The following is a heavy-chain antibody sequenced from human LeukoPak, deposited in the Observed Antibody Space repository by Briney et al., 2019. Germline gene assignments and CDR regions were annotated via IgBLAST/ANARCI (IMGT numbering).Heavy chain of an antibody. Sequence: SETLSLTCTVSGGSISSYYWSWIRQPPGKGLEWIGSIYYTGSTYYNPSLKSRVTISVDTSKNQFSLKLSSVTAAHTAVYYCARHVSLRYFDLWGRGTLVTVSS. J-gene: IGHJ2*01. CDR3: ARHVSLRYFDL. D-gene: IGHD5/OR15-5a*01. CDR2: IYYTGST. V-gene: IGHV4-59*05. CDR1: GGSISSYY.